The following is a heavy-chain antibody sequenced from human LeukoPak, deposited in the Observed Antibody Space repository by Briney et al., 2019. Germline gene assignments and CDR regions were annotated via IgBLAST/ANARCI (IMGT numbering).Heavy chain of an antibody. Sequence: GGSLRLSCVASGITFSNYAVSWVRQAPGKGLDWVSVISGSAHKIRYADSVKGRFTISRDNSENIVYLQMNNLRAEDTAVYYCAGRVTGYSSGYVYWGQGTLVTVSS. CDR3: AGRVTGYSSGYVY. CDR1: GITFSNYA. CDR2: ISGSAHKI. J-gene: IGHJ4*02. V-gene: IGHV3-23*01. D-gene: IGHD5-18*01.